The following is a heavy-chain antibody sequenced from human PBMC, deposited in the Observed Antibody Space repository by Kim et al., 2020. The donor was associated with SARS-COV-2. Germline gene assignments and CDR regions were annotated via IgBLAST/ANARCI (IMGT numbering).Heavy chain of an antibody. V-gene: IGHV3-30-3*01. D-gene: IGHD4-4*01. CDR3: ARDKVPLTTVTTYYYYGMDV. Sequence: GGSLRLSCAASGFTFSSYAMHWVRQAPGKGLEWVAVISYDGSNKYYADSVKGRFTISRDNSKNTLYLQMNSLRAEDTAVYYCARDKVPLTTVTTYYYYGMDVWGQGTTVTVSS. CDR2: ISYDGSNK. J-gene: IGHJ6*02. CDR1: GFTFSSYA.